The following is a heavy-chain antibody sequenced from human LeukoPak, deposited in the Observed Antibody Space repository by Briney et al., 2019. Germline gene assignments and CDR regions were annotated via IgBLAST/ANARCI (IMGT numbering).Heavy chain of an antibody. CDR2: IRQDGSKK. V-gene: IGHV3-7*02. Sequence: GGSLRLSCAASGFTFSSYWMTWVRQAPGKRLEWVANIRQDGSKKYYVDSVKGRFTISRDNAKDMLYLQMDSLRVEDTAIYYCARGPSVLGAIDNWGQGTLVAVSS. CDR1: GFTFSSYW. D-gene: IGHD3-10*01. CDR3: ARGPSVLGAIDN. J-gene: IGHJ4*02.